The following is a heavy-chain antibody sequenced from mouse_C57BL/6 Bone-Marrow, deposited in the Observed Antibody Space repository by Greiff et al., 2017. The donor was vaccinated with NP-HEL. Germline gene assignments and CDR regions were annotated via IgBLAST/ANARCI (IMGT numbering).Heavy chain of an antibody. D-gene: IGHD2-1*01. V-gene: IGHV5-12*01. CDR1: GFTFSDYY. Sequence: EVMLVESGGGLVQPGGSLKLSCAASGFTFSDYYMYWVRQTPEKRLEWVAYISNGGGSTYYPDTVKGRFTISRDNAKNTLYLQMSRLKSEDTAMYYCARPPYGNYEAWFAYWGQGTLVTVSA. CDR2: ISNGGGST. J-gene: IGHJ3*01. CDR3: ARPPYGNYEAWFAY.